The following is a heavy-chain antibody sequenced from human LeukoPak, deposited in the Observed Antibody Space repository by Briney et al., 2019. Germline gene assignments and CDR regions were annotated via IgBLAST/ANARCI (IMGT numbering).Heavy chain of an antibody. CDR1: GFTFSSYS. J-gene: IGHJ4*02. CDR3: AKEDYDLSYFDF. V-gene: IGHV3-21*01. Sequence: GGSLRLSCAASGFTFSSYSMNWVRQAPGKGLEWVSSISSSGSYIYYADSVKGRFTISRDNAKNSLHLQMNSLRAEDTAVYYCAKEDYDLSYFDFWGQGTLVTVSS. CDR2: ISSSGSYI. D-gene: IGHD3-3*01.